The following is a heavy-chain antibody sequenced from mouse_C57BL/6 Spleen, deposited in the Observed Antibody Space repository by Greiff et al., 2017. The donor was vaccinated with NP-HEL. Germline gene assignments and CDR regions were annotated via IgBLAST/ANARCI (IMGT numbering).Heavy chain of an antibody. Sequence: EVNVVESGGGLVKPGGSLKLSCAASGFTFSSYAMSWVRQTPEKRLEWVATISDGGSYTYYPDNVKGRFTISRDNAKNNLYLQMSHLKSEDTAMYYCARDRVTTVVDSLGDDYFDYWGQGTTLTVSS. D-gene: IGHD1-1*01. CDR1: GFTFSSYA. J-gene: IGHJ2*01. CDR2: ISDGGSYT. CDR3: ARDRVTTVVDSLGDDYFDY. V-gene: IGHV5-4*01.